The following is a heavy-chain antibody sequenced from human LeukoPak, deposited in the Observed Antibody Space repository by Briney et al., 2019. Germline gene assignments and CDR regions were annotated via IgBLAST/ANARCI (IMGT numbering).Heavy chain of an antibody. CDR1: GFTFSGYN. CDR2: VSISSGTI. CDR3: ARAMTTFGGIRNYFDS. V-gene: IGHV3-48*04. D-gene: IGHD3-16*01. J-gene: IGHJ4*02. Sequence: PGGSLRLSCAASGFTFSGYNMNWVRQAPGKGLEWVSFVSISSGTIYYADSVKGRFRISRGNAKSSLDLDLKRLRAEAAAVYYCARAMTTFGGIRNYFDSSGQATPLTASS.